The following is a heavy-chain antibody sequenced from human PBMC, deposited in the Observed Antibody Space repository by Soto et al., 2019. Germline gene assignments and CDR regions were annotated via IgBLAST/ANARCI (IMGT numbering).Heavy chain of an antibody. CDR3: ARDRVSSGWYGSWAFDI. D-gene: IGHD6-19*01. V-gene: IGHV3-48*04. CDR1: GFTFSSYA. CDR2: ISSSGSTI. Sequence: PGGSLRLSCAASGFTFSSYAMSWVRQAPGKGLEWVSYISSSGSTIYYADSVKGRFTISRDNAKNSLYLQLRSLTSDDTAVYYCARDRVSSGWYGSWAFDIWGQGTMVTVSS. J-gene: IGHJ3*02.